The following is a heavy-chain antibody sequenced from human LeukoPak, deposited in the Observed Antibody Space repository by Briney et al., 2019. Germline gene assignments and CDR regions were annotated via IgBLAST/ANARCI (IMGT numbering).Heavy chain of an antibody. CDR1: GDSISSFW. Sequence: SETLSLTCTVSGDSISSFWWSWIRQPPGKGLEWIGCIHYSGSTKYHPSFKGRVAMSVDTSKNQFSLKLTSVTAADSAVYYCARDLELERDRWNYFESWGQGTLVTVSS. CDR3: ARDLELERDRWNYFES. V-gene: IGHV4-59*01. D-gene: IGHD1-1*01. J-gene: IGHJ4*02. CDR2: IHYSGST.